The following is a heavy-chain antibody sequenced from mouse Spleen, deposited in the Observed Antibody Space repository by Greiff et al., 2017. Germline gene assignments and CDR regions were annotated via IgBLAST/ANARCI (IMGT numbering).Heavy chain of an antibody. J-gene: IGHJ2*01. Sequence: EVQLVESGAELVRPGASVKLSCTASGFNIKDDYMHWVKQRPEQGLEWIGWIDPENGDTEYASKFQGKATITADTSSNTAYLQLSSLTSEDTAVYYCTIEGGYFDYWGQGTTLTVSS. CDR1: GFNIKDDY. CDR3: TIEGGYFDY. V-gene: IGHV14-4*01. CDR2: IDPENGDT.